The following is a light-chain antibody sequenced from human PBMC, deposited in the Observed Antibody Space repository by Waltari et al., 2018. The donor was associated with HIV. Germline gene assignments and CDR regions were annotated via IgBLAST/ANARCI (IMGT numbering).Light chain of an antibody. V-gene: IGKV1-5*03. CDR2: KAS. J-gene: IGKJ2*01. CDR1: QSISTW. Sequence: DIQITQSPSPLSASVADRVPITCRASQSISTWLAWYQQKPGKAPKLLIYKASSLEAGVPSRFSGSGSGTEFTLTISSLQPDDVATYYCQQYNTYARTFGQGTKLEIK. CDR3: QQYNTYART.